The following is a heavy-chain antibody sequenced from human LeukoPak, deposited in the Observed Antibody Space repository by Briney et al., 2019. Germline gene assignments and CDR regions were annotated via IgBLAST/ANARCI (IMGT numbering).Heavy chain of an antibody. CDR1: GGTFSSYA. Sequence: SVKVFCKASGGTFSSYAISWVRQAPGQGLEWMGRIIPTLGIANYAQKFQGRVTITADKSTNTAYMELSSLRSEDTAVYYCASVLYYGSGSLEYFQHWGQGTLVTVSS. D-gene: IGHD3-10*01. V-gene: IGHV1-69*04. J-gene: IGHJ1*01. CDR2: IIPTLGIA. CDR3: ASVLYYGSGSLEYFQH.